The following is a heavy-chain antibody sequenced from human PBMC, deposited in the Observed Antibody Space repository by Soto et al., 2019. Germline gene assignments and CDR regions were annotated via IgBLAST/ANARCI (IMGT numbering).Heavy chain of an antibody. CDR2: IKQDGSEK. V-gene: IGHV3-7*04. D-gene: IGHD4-17*01. CDR3: ARDLASTTIPNY. CDR1: GFTFSSYW. Sequence: EVQLVESGGGLVQPGGSLRLSCAASGFTFSSYWMSWVRQAPGKGLEWVANIKQDGSEKYYVDSVKGRFTTSRDNAKNSLYLHMNCLRAEDRAVYYCARDLASTTIPNYWGQGALVTVSS. J-gene: IGHJ4*02.